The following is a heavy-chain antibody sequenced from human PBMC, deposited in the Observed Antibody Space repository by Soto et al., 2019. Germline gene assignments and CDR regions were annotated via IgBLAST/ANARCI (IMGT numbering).Heavy chain of an antibody. CDR1: GGSISTVGHY. CDR2: VYHTGST. Sequence: TLSLTCSVSGGSISTVGHYWTWIRQPPGKGLEWIGSVYHTGSTYYSKSLRSRLTISIDTSQNEFSLRLNSVTAADTAVYYCARATGALRSRNCDYWGPGRLVTVSS. D-gene: IGHD7-27*01. CDR3: ARATGALRSRNCDY. V-gene: IGHV4-31*03. J-gene: IGHJ4*02.